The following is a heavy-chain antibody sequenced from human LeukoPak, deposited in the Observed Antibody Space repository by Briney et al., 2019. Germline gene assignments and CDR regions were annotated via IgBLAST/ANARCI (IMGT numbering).Heavy chain of an antibody. Sequence: TGGSLRLSCAASGFTFSGYWMSWVCQAPGKGVEWVANIKQDGSEKYYVDSVKGRFTISRDNAKNSLYLQMNSLRAEDTAVYYCARDDYFGYWGQGTLVTVSS. CDR3: ARDDYFGY. V-gene: IGHV3-7*01. J-gene: IGHJ4*02. CDR2: IKQDGSEK. CDR1: GFTFSGYW.